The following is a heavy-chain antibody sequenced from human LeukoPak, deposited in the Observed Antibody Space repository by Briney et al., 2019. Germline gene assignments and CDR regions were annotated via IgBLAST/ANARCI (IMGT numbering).Heavy chain of an antibody. V-gene: IGHV1-24*01. CDR1: GYTLTELS. CDR2: FDPEDGET. J-gene: IGHJ5*02. D-gene: IGHD4-17*01. Sequence: ASVKVSCKVSGYTLTELSMHWVRQAPGKGLEWMGGFDPEDGETIYAQKFQGRVTMTEDTSTDTAYMELSSLRSEDTAVYYCATYPYGDYVDWFDPWGQGTLATVSS. CDR3: ATYPYGDYVDWFDP.